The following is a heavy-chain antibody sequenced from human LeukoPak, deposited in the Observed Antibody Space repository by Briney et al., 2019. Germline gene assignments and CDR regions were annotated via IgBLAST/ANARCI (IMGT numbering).Heavy chain of an antibody. Sequence: GGSLRLSCAASGFTFSSYSMNWVRQAPGKGLEWVSVIYSGDRTYYADSVKGRFTISRENAKNSLYLQMNSLGAGDTAVYYCARYGRNGRFDPWGQGTLVTVSS. D-gene: IGHD4-17*01. V-gene: IGHV3-66*01. J-gene: IGHJ5*02. CDR2: IYSGDRT. CDR1: GFTFSSYS. CDR3: ARYGRNGRFDP.